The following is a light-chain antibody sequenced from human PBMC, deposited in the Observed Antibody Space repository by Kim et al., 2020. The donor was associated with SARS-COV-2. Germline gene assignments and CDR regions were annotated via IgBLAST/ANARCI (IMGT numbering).Light chain of an antibody. CDR3: QSADSSEVV. CDR1: ALPKQY. J-gene: IGLJ2*01. Sequence: SVSPGQTARITCSGDALPKQYAYWYQQKPGQAPVLVIYKDSERPSGIPERFSGSSSGTTVTLTISGVQAEDEADYYCQSADSSEVVFGGGTQLTVL. V-gene: IGLV3-25*03. CDR2: KDS.